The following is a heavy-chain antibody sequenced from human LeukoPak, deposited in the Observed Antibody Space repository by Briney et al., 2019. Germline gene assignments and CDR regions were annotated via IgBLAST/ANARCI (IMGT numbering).Heavy chain of an antibody. CDR3: ARDTGYYGSGSYLI. CDR2: IYSGGST. CDR1: GLTVSSNY. J-gene: IGHJ4*02. V-gene: IGHV3-66*01. D-gene: IGHD3-10*01. Sequence: GGSLRLSCAASGLTVSSNYMSWVRQAPGKGLEWVSVIYSGGSTYYADSVKGRFTISRDNSKNTLYLQMNSLRAEDTAVYYCARDTGYYGSGSYLIWGQGTLVTVSS.